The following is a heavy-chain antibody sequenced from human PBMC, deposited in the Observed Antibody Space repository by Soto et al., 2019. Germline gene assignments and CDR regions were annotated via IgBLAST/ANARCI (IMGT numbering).Heavy chain of an antibody. Sequence: QVKLVQSGAEVKKPGASVKVSCKASGYTFTSYGISWMRQAPGQGLEWMGWISTYNGNTKYAQKLQGRVTMTTDTSMSTAYMELRSLRSDDTAVFYCAREMVRRVGSDYWGQGTLVTVSS. D-gene: IGHD3-10*01. J-gene: IGHJ4*02. CDR2: ISTYNGNT. CDR3: AREMVRRVGSDY. CDR1: GYTFTSYG. V-gene: IGHV1-18*01.